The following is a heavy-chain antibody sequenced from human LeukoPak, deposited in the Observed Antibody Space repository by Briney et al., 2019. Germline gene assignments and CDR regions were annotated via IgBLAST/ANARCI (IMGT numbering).Heavy chain of an antibody. CDR2: INHSGST. CDR3: ARVSSGVYFDY. D-gene: IGHD2-15*01. V-gene: IGHV4-34*01. Sequence: SETLSLTCAVYGGSFSGYYWSWIRQPPGKGLEWIGEINHSGSTNYNPSLKSRVTISVDTSKNQFSLKLSSVTAADTAVYYCARVSSGVYFDYWGQGTLVTVSS. J-gene: IGHJ4*02. CDR1: GGSFSGYY.